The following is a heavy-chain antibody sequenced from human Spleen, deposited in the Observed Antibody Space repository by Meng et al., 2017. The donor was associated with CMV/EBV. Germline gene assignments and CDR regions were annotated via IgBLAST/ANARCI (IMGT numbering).Heavy chain of an antibody. Sequence: GESLKISCAASGFIFNDYYMSWIRQAPGKGLEWVSGISGSGGSIYYADSVKGRLTISRDNSKNTLYLQMNSLRAEDTALYYCAKEELIYDFWSGYYGEPWFDPWGQGTLVTVSS. V-gene: IGHV3-23*01. CDR2: ISGSGGSI. J-gene: IGHJ5*02. CDR1: GFIFNDYY. D-gene: IGHD3-3*01. CDR3: AKEELIYDFWSGYYGEPWFDP.